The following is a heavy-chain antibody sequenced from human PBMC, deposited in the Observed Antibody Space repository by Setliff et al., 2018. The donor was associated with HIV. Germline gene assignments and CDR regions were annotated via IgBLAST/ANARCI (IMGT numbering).Heavy chain of an antibody. CDR3: AGRGRDGVLIVFATGFDP. CDR1: GGSISSSTYY. D-gene: IGHD2-8*01. V-gene: IGHV4-39*01. CDR2: IFYTGST. J-gene: IGHJ5*02. Sequence: PSETLSLTCSVSGGSISSSTYYWGWIRQPPGKGLEWIVDIFYTGSTYYNPSLKSRVAISIDTSENRFSMRLTSVTAADTGVYYCAGRGRDGVLIVFATGFDPWGQGTLVTVSS.